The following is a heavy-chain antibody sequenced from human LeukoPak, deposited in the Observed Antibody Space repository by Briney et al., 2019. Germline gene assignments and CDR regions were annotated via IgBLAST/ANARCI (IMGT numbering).Heavy chain of an antibody. Sequence: GGSLRLSCAASGFTFSSHWMHWVRQAPGKGLEWVSAISGSGGSTYYADSVKGRFTISRDNSKNTLYLQMNSLRAEDTAVYYCAKDWIQLWSLRNDYWGQGTLVTVSS. CDR3: AKDWIQLWSLRNDY. J-gene: IGHJ4*02. CDR1: GFTFSSHW. V-gene: IGHV3-23*01. CDR2: ISGSGGST. D-gene: IGHD5-18*01.